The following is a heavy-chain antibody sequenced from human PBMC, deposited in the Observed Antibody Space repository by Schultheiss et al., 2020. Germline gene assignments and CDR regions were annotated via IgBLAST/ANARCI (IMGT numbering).Heavy chain of an antibody. V-gene: IGHV4-59*01. J-gene: IGHJ6*02. CDR1: GGSISSYY. D-gene: IGHD3-10*01. Sequence: SQTLSLTCTVSGGSISSYYWSWIRQPPGKGLEWIGYIYYSGSTNYNPSLKSRVTISADTSKNQFSLKLSSVTAADTAVYYCARVIISQNQTRRNYYYYGMDVWGQGTTVTVSS. CDR3: ARVIISQNQTRRNYYYYGMDV. CDR2: IYYSGST.